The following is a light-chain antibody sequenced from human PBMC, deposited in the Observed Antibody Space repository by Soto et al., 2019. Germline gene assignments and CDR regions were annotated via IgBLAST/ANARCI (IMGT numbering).Light chain of an antibody. Sequence: DIQMTQPPSTLSASVGDSVTITCRASQSSSSWLAWYQQKPGKAPKLLIYKASSLESGVPSRFSGSGSGTEFTLTISSLQPDDFATYYCQHYNSYSEAFGQGTKVDIK. CDR1: QSSSSW. V-gene: IGKV1-5*03. CDR2: KAS. CDR3: QHYNSYSEA. J-gene: IGKJ1*01.